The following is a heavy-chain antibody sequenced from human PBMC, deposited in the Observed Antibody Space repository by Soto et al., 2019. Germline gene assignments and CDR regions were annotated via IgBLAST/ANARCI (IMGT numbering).Heavy chain of an antibody. D-gene: IGHD1-26*01. CDR2: INPNSGDT. Sequence: ASVKVSCKASGYTFTGYYVHWVRQAPGQGLEWMGWINPNSGDTYLAQRFQGRVTMNRDTSIGTAYTELRGLTSDDTAVYYCAKGGAIVAAGTRVYLYNAMDVWGQGTTVTVSS. V-gene: IGHV1-2*02. J-gene: IGHJ6*02. CDR3: AKGGAIVAAGTRVYLYNAMDV. CDR1: GYTFTGYY.